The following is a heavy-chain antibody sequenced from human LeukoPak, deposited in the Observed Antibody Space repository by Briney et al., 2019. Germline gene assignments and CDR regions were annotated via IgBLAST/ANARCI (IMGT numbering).Heavy chain of an antibody. CDR3: ARVFSADAFDI. CDR2: IYYSGST. J-gene: IGHJ3*02. V-gene: IGHV4-59*01. CDR1: GGSISSYY. Sequence: SETLSLPCTVSGGSISSYYWSWIRQPPGKGLEWIGYIYYSGSTNYNPSLKSRVTLSVDASKNQYSLKLSSVTAAETAVYYCARVFSADAFDIWGQGTMVTVSS.